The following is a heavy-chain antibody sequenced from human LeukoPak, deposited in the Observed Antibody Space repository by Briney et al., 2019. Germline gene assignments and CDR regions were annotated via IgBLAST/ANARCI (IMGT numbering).Heavy chain of an antibody. Sequence: GASVKVFCKASGGTFSSYAISWVRQAPGQGLEWMGGIIPIFGTANYAQKFQGRVTITADESTSTAYMELSSLRSEDTAVYYCARVRLQAIAAAGTDAFDIWGQGTMVTVSS. CDR1: GGTFSSYA. CDR2: IIPIFGTA. V-gene: IGHV1-69*13. D-gene: IGHD6-13*01. J-gene: IGHJ3*02. CDR3: ARVRLQAIAAAGTDAFDI.